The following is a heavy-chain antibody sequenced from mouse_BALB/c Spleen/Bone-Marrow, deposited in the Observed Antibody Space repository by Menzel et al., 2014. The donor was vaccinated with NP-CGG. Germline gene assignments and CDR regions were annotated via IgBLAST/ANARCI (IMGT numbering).Heavy chain of an antibody. Sequence: LQESGAELVKPGASVKLSCKASGYTFTSYYMYWVKQRPGQGLEWIGEINPSNGGTNFNEKFKSKATPTVDKSSSTAYMQLSSLTSEDSAVYYCTREGDSPFAYWGQGTLVTVSA. J-gene: IGHJ3*01. D-gene: IGHD2-13*01. CDR3: TREGDSPFAY. V-gene: IGHV1S81*02. CDR2: INPSNGGT. CDR1: GYTFTSYY.